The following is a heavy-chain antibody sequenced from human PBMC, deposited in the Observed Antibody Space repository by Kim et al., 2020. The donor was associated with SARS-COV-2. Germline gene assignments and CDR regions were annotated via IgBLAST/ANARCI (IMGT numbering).Heavy chain of an antibody. CDR3: ARDSLVPYYYGMDV. CDR1: GGSVSSGSYY. Sequence: SETLSLTCTVSGGSVSSGSYYWSWIRQPPGKGLEWIGYIYYSGSTNYNPSLKSRVTISVDTSKNQFSLKLSSVTAADTAVYYCARDSLVPYYYGMDVWGQGTTVTVSS. CDR2: IYYSGST. J-gene: IGHJ6*01. D-gene: IGHD3-16*02. V-gene: IGHV4-61*01.